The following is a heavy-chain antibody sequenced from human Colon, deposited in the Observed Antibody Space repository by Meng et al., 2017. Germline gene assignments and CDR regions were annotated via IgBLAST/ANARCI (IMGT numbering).Heavy chain of an antibody. CDR2: INPDSGGT. J-gene: IGHJ4*02. D-gene: IGHD5-12*01. Sequence: VRLVQAGAEVKKPGASVKVSCKASGYSFTAYYIHWVRQAPGQGLEWMGWINPDSGGTKYTQNFQGRVTMTRDTSISTAYMDLSRLRSDDTAIYYCARVSYSGYDPDYWGQGTLVTVSS. CDR3: ARVSYSGYDPDY. CDR1: GYSFTAYY. V-gene: IGHV1-2*02.